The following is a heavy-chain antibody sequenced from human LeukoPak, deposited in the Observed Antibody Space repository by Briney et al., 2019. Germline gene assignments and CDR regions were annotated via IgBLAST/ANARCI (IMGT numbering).Heavy chain of an antibody. CDR3: ARPRRGGYCSGGSCLFDAFDI. D-gene: IGHD2-15*01. Sequence: SETLSLTCTVSGGSISSYYWSWIRQPPGKGLEWIGYIYYSGSTNYNPSLKSRVTISVDTSKNQFSLKLSSVTAADTAVYYCARPRRGGYCSGGSCLFDAFDIWGQGTMVTVSS. J-gene: IGHJ3*02. CDR1: GGSISSYY. CDR2: IYYSGST. V-gene: IGHV4-59*01.